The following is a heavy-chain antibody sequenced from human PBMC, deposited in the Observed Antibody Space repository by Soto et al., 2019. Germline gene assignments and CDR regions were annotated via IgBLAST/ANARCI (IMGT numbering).Heavy chain of an antibody. CDR3: ARGPEGERSGNYGMSV. D-gene: IGHD3-3*01. Sequence: GGSLRLSCAASGFTFSSYWMHWVRQVPEKGLVWVSRIKNDGSGTSYAESVIGRFTISRDNAKNSLYLQMNSLRVDDTAVYYCARGPEGERSGNYGMSVWGQGTTVTVSS. CDR2: IKNDGSGT. CDR1: GFTFSSYW. J-gene: IGHJ6*02. V-gene: IGHV3-74*01.